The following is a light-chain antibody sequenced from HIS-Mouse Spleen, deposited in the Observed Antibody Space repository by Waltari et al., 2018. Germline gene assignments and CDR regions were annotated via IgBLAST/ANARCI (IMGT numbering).Light chain of an antibody. CDR1: NIGSKS. Sequence: SYVLTQPPSASVAPGKAARITCGGNNIGSKSVHWYQQKPGQAPVLVVYDASDRPSGIPERFSGSNSGNTATLTISRVEAGDEADYYCQVWDSSSDHVVFGGGTKLTVL. V-gene: IGLV3-21*03. CDR3: QVWDSSSDHVV. CDR2: DAS. J-gene: IGLJ2*01.